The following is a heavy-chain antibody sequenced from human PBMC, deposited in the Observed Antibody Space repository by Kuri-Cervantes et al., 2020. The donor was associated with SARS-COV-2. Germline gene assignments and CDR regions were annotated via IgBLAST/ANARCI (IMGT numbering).Heavy chain of an antibody. Sequence: SETLSLTCAVYGGSFSGYYWSWIRQPPGKGLEWIGEINHSGSTNYNPSLKSRVTVSVDTSKNQFSLKLSSVTAADTAVYYCARGLKAVAGEHYFDYWGQGTLVTVSS. D-gene: IGHD6-19*01. CDR3: ARGLKAVAGEHYFDY. J-gene: IGHJ4*02. CDR1: GGSFSGYY. CDR2: INHSGST. V-gene: IGHV4-34*01.